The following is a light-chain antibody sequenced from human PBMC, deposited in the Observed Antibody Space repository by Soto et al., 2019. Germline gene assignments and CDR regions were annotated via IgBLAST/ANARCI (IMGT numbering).Light chain of an antibody. CDR2: ELN. CDR3: SSYGGNNNLI. Sequence: QSALTQPPSASGSPGQSVTISCTGTSRDVGGYNYVSWYQQHPGKAPKLMIYELNKRPSGVPDRFSGSKSGNTASLTVSGFRPEDEADYYCSSYGGNNNLIFGGGTKVTVL. CDR1: SRDVGGYNY. J-gene: IGLJ2*01. V-gene: IGLV2-8*01.